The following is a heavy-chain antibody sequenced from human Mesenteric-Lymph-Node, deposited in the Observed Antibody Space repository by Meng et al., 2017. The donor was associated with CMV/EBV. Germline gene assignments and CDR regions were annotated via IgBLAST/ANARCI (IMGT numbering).Heavy chain of an antibody. J-gene: IGHJ5*02. CDR2: IKDDSENT. CDR1: HCSLPAYY. V-gene: IGHV1-2*06. CDR3: AKYTGDRSPNP. Sequence: SGQASHCSLPAYYIGWVRQAAGQGFEWMGRIKDDSENTVYAQKYQGRVTVNRDTSIRTAYMEVGRLRLDDAAVYYCAKYTGDRSPNPWGQGTLVTVSS. D-gene: IGHD3-16*01.